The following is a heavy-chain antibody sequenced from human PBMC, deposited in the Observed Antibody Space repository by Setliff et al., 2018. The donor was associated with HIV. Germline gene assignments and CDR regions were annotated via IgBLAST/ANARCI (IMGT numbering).Heavy chain of an antibody. CDR3: ARGNCGSLGSFDS. CDR1: GASISTYY. Sequence: LSLTCTVSGASISTYYWSWIRQTPRKGLEWIGYIYSSVMTSGSTNYSPSLKPRLTISLAASWNQSSLNLTSVTAADTATYYCARGNCGSLGSFDSWGQAILVTVSS. CDR2: IYSSVMTSGST. V-gene: IGHV4-59*01. D-gene: IGHD7-27*01. J-gene: IGHJ4*02.